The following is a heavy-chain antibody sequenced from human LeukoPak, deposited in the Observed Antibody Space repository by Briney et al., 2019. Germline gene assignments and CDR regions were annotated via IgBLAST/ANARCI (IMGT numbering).Heavy chain of an antibody. J-gene: IGHJ1*01. D-gene: IGHD1-26*01. CDR2: ISHDGSNK. CDR3: ARPFTYSGSYSVYFQH. Sequence: GGSLRLSCAASGFTFSSYAMHWVRQAPGKGLEWVAVISHDGSNKYYADSVKGRFTISRDNSKNTLYLQMNSLRAEDTAVYYCARPFTYSGSYSVYFQHWGQGTLVTVSS. CDR1: GFTFSSYA. V-gene: IGHV3-30-3*01.